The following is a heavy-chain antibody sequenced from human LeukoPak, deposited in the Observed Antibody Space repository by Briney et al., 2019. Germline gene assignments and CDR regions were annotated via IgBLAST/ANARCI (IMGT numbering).Heavy chain of an antibody. CDR1: GFTFSGYS. J-gene: IGHJ4*02. CDR2: ISSSSSYI. CDR3: AGHHYYGSGSYYSDY. V-gene: IGHV3-21*01. D-gene: IGHD3-10*01. Sequence: GGSLRLSCAASGFTFSGYSMNWVRQAPGKGLEWVSSISSSSSYIYYADSVKGRFTISRDNAKNSLYLQMNSLRAEDTAVYYCAGHHYYGSGSYYSDYWGQGTLVTVSS.